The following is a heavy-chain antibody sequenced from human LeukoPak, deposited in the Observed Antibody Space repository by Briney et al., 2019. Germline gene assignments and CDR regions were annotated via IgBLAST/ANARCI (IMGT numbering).Heavy chain of an antibody. CDR1: GFTFSSYG. V-gene: IGHV3-30*03. D-gene: IGHD3-9*01. J-gene: IGHJ6*02. CDR2: ISYDGSNK. CDR3: ARVYDILTGPDYYYYYYGMDV. Sequence: TGGSLRLSCAASGFTFSSYGMHWVRQAPGKGLEWVAVISYDGSNKYYADSVKGRFTISRDNSKNTLYLQMNSLRAEDTAVYYCARVYDILTGPDYYYYYYGMDVWGQGTTVTVSS.